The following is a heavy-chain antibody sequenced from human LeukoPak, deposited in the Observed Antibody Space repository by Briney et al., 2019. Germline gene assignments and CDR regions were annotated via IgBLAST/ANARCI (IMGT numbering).Heavy chain of an antibody. CDR3: ARSGSYYVAGFDY. Sequence: GESLKISCKGSGYSFPSYWIGWVRQMPGKGLESMGIIYPGDSDTRYSPSFQGQVTISADKSISTAYLQWSSLKASDTAMYYCARSGSYYVAGFDYWGQGTLVTVSS. CDR1: GYSFPSYW. D-gene: IGHD1-26*01. J-gene: IGHJ4*02. CDR2: IYPGDSDT. V-gene: IGHV5-51*01.